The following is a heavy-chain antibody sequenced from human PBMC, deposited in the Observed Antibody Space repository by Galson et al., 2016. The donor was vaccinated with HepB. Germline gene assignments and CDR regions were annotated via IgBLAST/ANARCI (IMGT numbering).Heavy chain of an antibody. J-gene: IGHJ4*02. CDR1: GYTLSQLS. CDR3: ATPRHREWLSLVH. D-gene: IGHD3-3*01. CDR2: FDPEDGGT. Sequence: SVKVSCKVSGYTLSQLSMHWVRQTPEKGLEWMGGFDPEDGGTIYAQKFQGRFTMTDDTSTDTAYMELSSLRSEDTAVYYCATPRHREWLSLVHWGQGTLVSVSS. V-gene: IGHV1-24*01.